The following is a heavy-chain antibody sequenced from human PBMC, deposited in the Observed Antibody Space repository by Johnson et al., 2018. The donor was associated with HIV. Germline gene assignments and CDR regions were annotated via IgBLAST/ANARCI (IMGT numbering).Heavy chain of an antibody. CDR3: ARDLPWSSSWESDAFDI. CDR1: GFTFSSYA. D-gene: IGHD6-13*01. Sequence: QVQMVESGGGVVQPGRSLRLSCAASGFTFSSYAMHWVRQAPGKGLEWVAVISYDGSNKYYADSVQGRFTISRDNAKHSLYLQMNSLRAEDTAVYYCARDLPWSSSWESDAFDIWGQGTMVTVSS. J-gene: IGHJ3*02. V-gene: IGHV3-30-3*01. CDR2: ISYDGSNK.